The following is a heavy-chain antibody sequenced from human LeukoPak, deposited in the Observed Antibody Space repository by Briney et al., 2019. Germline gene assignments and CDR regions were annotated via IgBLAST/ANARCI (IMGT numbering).Heavy chain of an antibody. D-gene: IGHD3-3*01. J-gene: IGHJ3*02. V-gene: IGHV3-23*01. CDR1: GFTFSSYS. CDR2: ISGSGGST. CDR3: ARDENILRFLEWVDAFDI. Sequence: GGSLRLSCAASGFTFSSYSMNWVRQAPGKGLEWVSAISGSGGSTYYADSVKGRFTISRDNSKNTLYLQMNSLRAEDTAVYYCARDENILRFLEWVDAFDIWGQGTMVTVSS.